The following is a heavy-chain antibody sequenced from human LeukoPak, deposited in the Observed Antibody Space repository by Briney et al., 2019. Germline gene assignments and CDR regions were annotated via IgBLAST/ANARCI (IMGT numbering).Heavy chain of an antibody. J-gene: IGHJ4*02. CDR3: ASPVRLGWDYYDSSGYFAY. CDR2: ISGGGGNM. D-gene: IGHD3-22*01. V-gene: IGHV3-48*01. Sequence: GGSLRLSCAASGFIFSSYSMNWVRQAPGKGLEWISYISGGGGNMHYADSVEGRFTISRDNSNNSLYLQMSSPRAEDTAVYYCASPVRLGWDYYDSSGYFAYWGQGTLVTVSS. CDR1: GFIFSSYS.